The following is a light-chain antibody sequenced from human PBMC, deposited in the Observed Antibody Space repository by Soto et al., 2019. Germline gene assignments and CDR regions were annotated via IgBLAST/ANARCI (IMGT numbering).Light chain of an antibody. J-gene: IGLJ3*02. Sequence: QSVLTQPPSASGTPGQRVTISCSGSRSNIGSNTVNWYQQLPGTAPKLLIYSNNQRPSGVPDRFSGSKSGTSASLAISGLQYEDEAEYYCAVWDDSLNGWVFGGGTKVTVL. CDR3: AVWDDSLNGWV. CDR1: RSNIGSNT. CDR2: SNN. V-gene: IGLV1-44*01.